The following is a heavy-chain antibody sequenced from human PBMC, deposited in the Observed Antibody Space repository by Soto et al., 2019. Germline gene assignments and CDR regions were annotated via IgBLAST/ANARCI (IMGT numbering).Heavy chain of an antibody. D-gene: IGHD4-17*01. CDR1: GYTYTSYA. CDR3: ARESDYEAVDY. Sequence: FKSSGYTYTSYAMHWVRQAPGQRLEWMGWINAGNGNTKYSQKFQGRVTITRDTSASTAYMGLSSLRSEDTAVYYCARESDYEAVDYWGQGTLVTVSS. J-gene: IGHJ4*02. CDR2: INAGNGNT. V-gene: IGHV1-3*01.